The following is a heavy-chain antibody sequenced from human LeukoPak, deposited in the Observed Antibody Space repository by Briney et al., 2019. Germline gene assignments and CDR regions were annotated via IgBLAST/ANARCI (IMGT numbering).Heavy chain of an antibody. J-gene: IGHJ3*02. D-gene: IGHD1-26*01. CDR3: ARDRIVGARGVAFDI. V-gene: IGHV3-74*01. CDR2: INTDGSST. CDR1: GFTFSSYW. Sequence: GGSLRLSCAASGFTFSSYWMHWVRQAPGKGLVWVSRINTDGSSTSYADSVKGRFTISRDNAKNTLYLQMNSLRAEDTAVYYCARDRIVGARGVAFDIWGQGTMVTVSS.